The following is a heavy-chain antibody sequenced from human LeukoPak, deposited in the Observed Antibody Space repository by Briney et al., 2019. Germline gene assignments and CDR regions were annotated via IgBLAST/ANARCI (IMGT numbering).Heavy chain of an antibody. CDR1: GFTCSSYW. Sequence: PGGSLRLSCAASGFTCSSYWMHWVRQAPGKGLMWVSRIKSDGSETSYADSVKGRFTISRDNARNTLYLQMNSLRPEDTAIYYCASDRVFYGLDVWGQGTTVTVSS. CDR2: IKSDGSET. CDR3: ASDRVFYGLDV. J-gene: IGHJ6*02. V-gene: IGHV3-74*01.